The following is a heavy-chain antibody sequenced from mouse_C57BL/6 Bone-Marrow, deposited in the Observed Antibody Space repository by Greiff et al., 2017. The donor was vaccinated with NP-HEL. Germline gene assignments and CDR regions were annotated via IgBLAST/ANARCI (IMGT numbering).Heavy chain of an antibody. V-gene: IGHV1-63*01. J-gene: IGHJ4*01. CDR2: IYPGGGST. CDR3: ARGGGYDVGRYAMDY. Sequence: QVQLQQSGAELVRPGTSVKMSCKASGYTFTNYWIGWAKQRPGHGLEWIGDIYPGGGSTNYNEKFKGKATLTADKSSSTAYMQFSSLTSEDSAIYYCARGGGYDVGRYAMDYWGQGTSVTVSS. D-gene: IGHD2-2*01. CDR1: GYTFTNYW.